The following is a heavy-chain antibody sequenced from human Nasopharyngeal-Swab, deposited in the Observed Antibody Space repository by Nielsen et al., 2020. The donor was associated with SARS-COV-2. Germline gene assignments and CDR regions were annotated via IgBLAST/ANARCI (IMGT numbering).Heavy chain of an antibody. CDR1: GYSFTSYW. CDR3: ARLCSGGSCRDAFDI. Sequence: GESLKISCKGSGYSFTSYWIGWVRQMPGKGLEWMGIIYPGDSDTRYSPPFQGQVTISADKSISTAYLQWSSLKASDTAMYYCARLCSGGSCRDAFDIWGQGTMVTVSS. CDR2: IYPGDSDT. J-gene: IGHJ3*02. V-gene: IGHV5-51*01. D-gene: IGHD2-15*01.